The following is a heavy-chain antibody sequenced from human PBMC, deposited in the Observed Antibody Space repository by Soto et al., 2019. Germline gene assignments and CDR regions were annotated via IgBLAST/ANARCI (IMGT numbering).Heavy chain of an antibody. CDR3: ARSLTTVVTMYG. CDR2: IYYSGST. D-gene: IGHD4-17*01. CDR1: GGSISSSSYY. J-gene: IGHJ6*02. V-gene: IGHV4-39*01. Sequence: PSETLSLTCTVSGGSISSSSYYWGWIRQPPGKGLEWIGSIYYSGSTYYNPSLKSRVTISVDTSKNQFSLKLSSVTAADTAVYYFARSLTTVVTMYGCGQGTTVTVSS.